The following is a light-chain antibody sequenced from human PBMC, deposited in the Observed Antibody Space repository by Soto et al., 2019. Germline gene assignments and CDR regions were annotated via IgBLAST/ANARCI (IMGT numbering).Light chain of an antibody. J-gene: IGKJ3*01. CDR3: QQYDRYSA. V-gene: IGKV1-5*03. CDR1: QSISSW. CDR2: KAS. Sequence: DIQMTQSPSTLSASVGDRVTITCRASQSISSWLAWYQQKPGKAPKILIYKASNLQSGVPSRFSGSGSGTEFTLTISSLQPDDFATYYCQQYDRYSAFGPGTKVDI.